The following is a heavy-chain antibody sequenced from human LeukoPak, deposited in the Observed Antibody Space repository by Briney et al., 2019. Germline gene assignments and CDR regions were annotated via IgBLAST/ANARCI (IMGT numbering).Heavy chain of an antibody. CDR1: GFTFSSYA. V-gene: IGHV3-30*04. J-gene: IGHJ4*02. CDR3: VQDVVEMATY. CDR2: ISYDGSNK. D-gene: IGHD5-24*01. Sequence: GGSLRLSCAASGFTFSSYAMHWVRQAPGKGLEWVAVISYDGSNKYYADSVKGRFTISRDNSKNTLYLQMNSLRAEDTAVYYCVQDVVEMATYWGQGTLVTVSS.